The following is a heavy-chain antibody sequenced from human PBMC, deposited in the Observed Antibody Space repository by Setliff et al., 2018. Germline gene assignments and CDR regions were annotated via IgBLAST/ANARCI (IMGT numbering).Heavy chain of an antibody. V-gene: IGHV4-39*01. D-gene: IGHD1-26*01. CDR3: ARHPSSGSYSGGSIFSFFS. CDR2: INYSENR. CDR1: GGSITSGRYY. Sequence: PSETLSLTCTVSGGSITSGRYYWGWIRQPPGQGLEWIASINYSENRYYNPSLKTRVTISVDTSKNQFSLKLSCVTAADTAVYYCARHPSSGSYSGGSIFSFFSLGPGPLVTVSS. J-gene: IGHJ5*02.